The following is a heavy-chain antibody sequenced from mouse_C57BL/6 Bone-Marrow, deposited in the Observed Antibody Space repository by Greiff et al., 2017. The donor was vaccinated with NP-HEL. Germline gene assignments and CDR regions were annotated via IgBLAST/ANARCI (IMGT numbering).Heavy chain of an antibody. Sequence: QVQLQQPGAELVKPGASVKVSCKASGYTFTSYWMHWVKQRPGQGLEWIGRIHPSDSDTTYNQKFKGKATLTADKSSSTAYMQLSSLTSEDSAVYSGEMGISTVVDKDYFDYWGQGTTLTVSS. CDR3: EMGISTVVDKDYFDY. CDR1: GYTFTSYW. V-gene: IGHV1-74*01. D-gene: IGHD1-1*01. CDR2: IHPSDSDT. J-gene: IGHJ2*01.